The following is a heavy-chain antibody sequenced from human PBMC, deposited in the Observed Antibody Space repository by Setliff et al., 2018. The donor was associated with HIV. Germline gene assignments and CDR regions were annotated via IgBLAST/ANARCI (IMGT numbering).Heavy chain of an antibody. J-gene: IGHJ4*02. CDR1: GGSSSGYY. CDR2: INHSGST. CDR3: ESTGRRTYYNSEKYYYFDY. Sequence: PSETLSLTCAVYGGSSSGYYWSWIRQPPGKGLEWIGEINHSGSTNYNPSLKSRVTISVDTSKNQFSLRLTSVTAADTATYFCESTGRRTYYNSEKYYYFDYWGRGTVVTVSS. V-gene: IGHV4-34*01. D-gene: IGHD3-10*01.